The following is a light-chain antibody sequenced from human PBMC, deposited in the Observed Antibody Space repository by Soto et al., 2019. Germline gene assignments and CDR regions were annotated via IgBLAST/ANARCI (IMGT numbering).Light chain of an antibody. CDR1: QSVSSN. CDR3: QQYNDWPTWT. V-gene: IGKV3-15*01. J-gene: IGKJ1*01. CDR2: GAS. Sequence: EIVMTQSPATLSVSPGETATLSCRASQSVSSNLAWYQQKPGQAPRLLIYGASTRATGIPARFSGSGCGTEFTLPISSLQSEDFVVYYCQQYNDWPTWTFGQGTKVDIK.